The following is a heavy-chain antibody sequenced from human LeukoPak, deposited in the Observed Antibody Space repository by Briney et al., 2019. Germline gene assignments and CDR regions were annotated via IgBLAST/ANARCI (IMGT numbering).Heavy chain of an antibody. V-gene: IGHV4-31*03. J-gene: IGHJ4*02. CDR2: IYYSGST. D-gene: IGHD3-22*01. CDR1: GGSISSGGYY. CDR3: ARGGLTYYYDSSGYYMNYFDY. Sequence: PSETLSLTCTVSGGSISSGGYYWSWIRQHPGKGLEWIGYIYYSGSTYYNPSLKSRVTISVDTPKNQFSLKLSSVTAADTAVYYCARGGLTYYYDSSGYYMNYFDYWGQGTLVTVSS.